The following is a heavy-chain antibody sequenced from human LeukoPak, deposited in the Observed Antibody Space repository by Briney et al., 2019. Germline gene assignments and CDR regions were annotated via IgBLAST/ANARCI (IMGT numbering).Heavy chain of an antibody. CDR2: ISSGSSTI. J-gene: IGHJ4*02. CDR3: AKRGAGYYFDY. D-gene: IGHD6-19*01. V-gene: IGHV3-48*01. CDR1: GFTFSSYS. Sequence: GGSLRLSCAASGFTFSSYSMNWVRQAPRKGLEWVSYISSGSSTIYYADSVKGRFTISRDNSKNTLYLQMNSLRAEDTAVYYCAKRGAGYYFDYWGQGTLVTVSS.